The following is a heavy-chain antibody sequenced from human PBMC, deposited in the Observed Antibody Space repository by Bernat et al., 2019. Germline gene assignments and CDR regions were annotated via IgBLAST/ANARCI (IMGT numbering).Heavy chain of an antibody. V-gene: IGHV3-30-3*01. J-gene: IGHJ4*02. CDR2: ILSDGNNK. D-gene: IGHD3-22*01. CDR3: ARDRGYDSGGFDY. Sequence: QVQLVESGGGVVQPGRSQRLSCAASGFTFSTYAIHWVRQAPGKGLEWVSLILSDGNNKYYEDSVKGGFSIARDNSRDTLFLQMNSLRPEDTAIYYCARDRGYDSGGFDYWGQGTLVTVSS. CDR1: GFTFSTYA.